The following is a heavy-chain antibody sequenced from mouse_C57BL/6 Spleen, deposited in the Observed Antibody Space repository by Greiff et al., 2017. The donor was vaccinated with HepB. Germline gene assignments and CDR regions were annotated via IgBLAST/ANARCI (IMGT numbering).Heavy chain of an antibody. D-gene: IGHD1-1*01. CDR2: IWSGGST. V-gene: IGHV2-2*01. J-gene: IGHJ4*01. Sequence: QVHVKQSGPGLVQPSQSLSITCTVSGFSLTSYGVHWVRQSPGKGLEWLGVIWSGGSTDYNAAFISRLSISKDNSKSQVFFKMNSLQADDTAIYYCARKAETTVVATGDYYAMDYWGQGTSVTVSS. CDR3: ARKAETTVVATGDYYAMDY. CDR1: GFSLTSYG.